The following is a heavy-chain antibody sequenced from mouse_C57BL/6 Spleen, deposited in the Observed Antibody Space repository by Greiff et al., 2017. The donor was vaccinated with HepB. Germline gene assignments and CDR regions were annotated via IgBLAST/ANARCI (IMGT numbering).Heavy chain of an antibody. J-gene: IGHJ1*03. CDR1: GFTFSSYA. CDR2: ISDGGSYT. D-gene: IGHD3-3*01. V-gene: IGHV5-4*01. CDR3: ARDRGGYFDV. Sequence: EVQRVESGGGLVKPGGSLKLSCAASGFTFSSYAMSWVRQTPEKRLEWVATISDGGSYTYYPDNVKGRFTISRDKAKNNLYLQMSHLKSEDTAMYYCARDRGGYFDVWGTGTTVTVSS.